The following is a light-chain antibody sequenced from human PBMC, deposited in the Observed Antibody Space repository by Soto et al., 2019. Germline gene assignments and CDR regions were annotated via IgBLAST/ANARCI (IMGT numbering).Light chain of an antibody. CDR2: GAN. CDR3: QQHGSSPLT. Sequence: IVVTKSAGTPSLSPGERATLSCRAGQSVSSSYLAWYQQKPGQAPRLLIYGANYRATGISDRFSGGGSGTDFTLTISILESDDFAVYYCQQHGSSPLTFGGGTRLEIK. CDR1: QSVSSSY. J-gene: IGKJ5*01. V-gene: IGKV3-20*01.